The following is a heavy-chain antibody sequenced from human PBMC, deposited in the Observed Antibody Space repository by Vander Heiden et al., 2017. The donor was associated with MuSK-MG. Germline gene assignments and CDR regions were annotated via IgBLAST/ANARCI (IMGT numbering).Heavy chain of an antibody. J-gene: IGHJ4*02. CDR1: GFTFSNAW. Sequence: EVQLVESGGGLVKPGGSLRLSVAASGFTFSNAWMSWVRQAPGKGLEWVGRIKSKTDGGTTDYAAPVKGRFTISRDDSKNTLYLQMNSLKTEDTAVYYCTTDTAWGDYEVGLDYWGQGTLVTVSS. CDR3: TTDTAWGDYEVGLDY. D-gene: IGHD4-17*01. V-gene: IGHV3-15*01. CDR2: IKSKTDGGTT.